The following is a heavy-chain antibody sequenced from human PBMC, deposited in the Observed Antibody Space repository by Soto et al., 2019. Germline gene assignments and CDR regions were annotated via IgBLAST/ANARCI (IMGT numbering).Heavy chain of an antibody. CDR3: AKDGYYGSGSSPYLMDV. Sequence: GGSLRLCCAASGFTFDDYAMHWVRQAPGKGLEWVSGISWNSGSIGYADSVKGRFIISRDNAKNSLYLQMNSPRAEDTALFYCAKDGYYGSGSSPYLMDVWGKGTTVTVSS. J-gene: IGHJ6*03. V-gene: IGHV3-9*01. D-gene: IGHD3-10*01. CDR2: ISWNSGSI. CDR1: GFTFDDYA.